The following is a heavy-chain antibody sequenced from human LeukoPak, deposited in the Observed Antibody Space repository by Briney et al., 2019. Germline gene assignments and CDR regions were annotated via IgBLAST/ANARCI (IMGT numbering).Heavy chain of an antibody. Sequence: GGSLRLSCSASGFTFSGYAMHWVRQAPGKGLEYVSAISSRGGDTYYANSVKGRFTISRDNSKNTLYLQMGSLRAEDMAVYYCARVDCSSTSCYTEGFDYWGQGTLVTVSS. CDR3: ARVDCSSTSCYTEGFDY. D-gene: IGHD2-2*02. J-gene: IGHJ4*02. V-gene: IGHV3-64*01. CDR1: GFTFSGYA. CDR2: ISSRGGDT.